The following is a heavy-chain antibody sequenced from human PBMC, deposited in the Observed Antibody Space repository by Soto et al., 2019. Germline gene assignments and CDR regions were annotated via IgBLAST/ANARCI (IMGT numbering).Heavy chain of an antibody. CDR2: ISWDGGST. CDR1: GFTFDDYT. J-gene: IGHJ4*02. D-gene: IGHD6-6*01. V-gene: IGHV3-43*01. Sequence: GGSLRLSCAASGFTFDDYTMHWVRQAPGKGLEWVSLISWDGGSTYYADSVKGRFTISRDNSKNSLYLQMNSLRTEDTALYYCAKDTSRSSSSLDYWGQGTLVTVSS. CDR3: AKDTSRSSSSLDY.